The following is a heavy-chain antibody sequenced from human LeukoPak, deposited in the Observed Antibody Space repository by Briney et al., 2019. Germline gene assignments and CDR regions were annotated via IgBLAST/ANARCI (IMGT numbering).Heavy chain of an antibody. CDR3: ARERRLGKSFDS. V-gene: IGHV4-39*07. D-gene: IGHD7-27*01. CDR1: GGSISSSSYY. Sequence: QSSETLSLTCTVSGGSISSSSYYWGWIRQPPGKGLEWIGSIYYSGSTYYNPSLKSRVTISVDTSRNRFSLRLSSVTAADTAVYYCARERRLGKSFDSWGQGTLVTVSS. J-gene: IGHJ4*02. CDR2: IYYSGST.